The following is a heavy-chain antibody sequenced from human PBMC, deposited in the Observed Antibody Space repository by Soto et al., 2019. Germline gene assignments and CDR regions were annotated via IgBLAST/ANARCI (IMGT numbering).Heavy chain of an antibody. CDR2: ISSSSSTI. CDR3: AAYNTSRHAACDI. D-gene: IGHD1-20*01. V-gene: IGHV3-48*02. J-gene: IGHJ3*02. CDR1: AFTFSSYS. Sequence: EVQLVESGGGLVQPGGSLRLSCAASAFTFSSYSMNWVRQAPGKGLEWVSYISSSSSTIYYADSVKGRFTISRDNAKNSLYLQMNSLRDEDTAVYYCAAYNTSRHAACDIWGQGTMVIVSS.